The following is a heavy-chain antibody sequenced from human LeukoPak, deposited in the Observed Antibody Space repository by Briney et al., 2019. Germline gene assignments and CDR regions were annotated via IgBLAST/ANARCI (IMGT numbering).Heavy chain of an antibody. Sequence: SETLSLTCAVSGGSISSSNWWSWVRQPPGKGLEWIGEIYHSGSTNYNPSLKSRVTISVDKSKDQFSLKLSSVTAADTAVYYCARTGGSFYFYYYMDVWGTGTTVTVSS. J-gene: IGHJ6*03. CDR1: GGSISSSNW. V-gene: IGHV4-4*02. D-gene: IGHD1-26*01. CDR3: ARTGGSFYFYYYMDV. CDR2: IYHSGST.